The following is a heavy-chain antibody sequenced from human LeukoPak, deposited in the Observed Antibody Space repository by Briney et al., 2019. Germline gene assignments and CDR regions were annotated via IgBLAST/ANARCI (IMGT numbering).Heavy chain of an antibody. CDR2: IRSKANSYAT. CDR3: ARGATLWFGEVAFDI. CDR1: GFTFSGSA. D-gene: IGHD3-10*01. J-gene: IGHJ3*02. V-gene: IGHV3-73*01. Sequence: GGSLRLSCAASGFTFSGSAMHWVRQASGKGLEWVGRIRSKANSYATAYAASVKGRFTISRDDSKNTAYLQMNSLKTEDTAVYYCARGATLWFGEVAFDIWGQGTMVTVSS.